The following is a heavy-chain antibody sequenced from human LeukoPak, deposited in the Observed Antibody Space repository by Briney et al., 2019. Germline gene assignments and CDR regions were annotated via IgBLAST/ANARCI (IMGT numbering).Heavy chain of an antibody. V-gene: IGHV6-1*01. Sequence: SQTLSLTCAISGDSVSSNSAAWNWLRQSPSRGLEWLGRTYYRSKWYNDYAVSVKSRITINPDTSKNQFSLQLNSVTPEDTAVYYCARAYLLYDSSGYYYDAFDIWGQGTMVTVSS. CDR2: TYYRSKWYN. D-gene: IGHD3-22*01. CDR3: ARAYLLYDSSGYYYDAFDI. CDR1: GDSVSSNSAA. J-gene: IGHJ3*02.